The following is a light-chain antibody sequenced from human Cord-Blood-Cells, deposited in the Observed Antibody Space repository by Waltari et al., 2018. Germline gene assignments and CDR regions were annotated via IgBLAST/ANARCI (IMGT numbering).Light chain of an antibody. CDR3: SSYTSSSTLVV. Sequence: HSALTQPASVSGSPGQSITIPCTGTSSDVGGYNYVSWYQQYPGKAPKLMIYDVSNRPSGVSNRFSGSKSGNTASLTISGLQAEDEADYYCSSYTSSSTLVVFGGGTKLTVL. V-gene: IGLV2-14*01. CDR2: DVS. CDR1: SSDVGGYNY. J-gene: IGLJ2*01.